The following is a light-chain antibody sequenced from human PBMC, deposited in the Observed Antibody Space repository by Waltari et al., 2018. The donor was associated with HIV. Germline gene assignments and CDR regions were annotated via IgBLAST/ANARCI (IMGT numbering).Light chain of an antibody. CDR1: RSDVGSYKL. Sequence: QSALTQPASVSGSPGQSITIPCTGTRSDVGSYKLVSWYQQHPGKAPKLMIYEVSKRPSGVSNRFSGSKSGNTASLTISGLQAEDEADYYCCSYAGSSTFYVFGTGTKVTVL. CDR2: EVS. V-gene: IGLV2-23*02. CDR3: CSYAGSSTFYV. J-gene: IGLJ1*01.